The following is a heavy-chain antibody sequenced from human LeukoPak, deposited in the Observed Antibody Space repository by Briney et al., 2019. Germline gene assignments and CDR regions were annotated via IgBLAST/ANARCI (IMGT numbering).Heavy chain of an antibody. V-gene: IGHV1-18*01. CDR1: GYTFTSYG. D-gene: IGHD4-17*01. Sequence: GASVKVSCKASGYTFTSYGISWVRQAPGQGLEWMGWISAYNGNTNYAQKLQGRVTMTTDTSASTAYMELSSLRSEDTAVYYCASELDYGDYAAFDYWGQGTLVTVSS. CDR2: ISAYNGNT. CDR3: ASELDYGDYAAFDY. J-gene: IGHJ4*02.